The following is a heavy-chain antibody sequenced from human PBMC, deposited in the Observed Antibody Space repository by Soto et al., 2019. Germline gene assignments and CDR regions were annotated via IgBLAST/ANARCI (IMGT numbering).Heavy chain of an antibody. CDR3: ARGCTGGSCYGEFDY. Sequence: GSVKVSCKASGYTFTGYYMHWVRQAPGQGLEWMGWINPNSGGTNYAQKFQGWVTMTRDTSISTAYMELSRLRSDDTAVYYCARGCTGGSCYGEFDYWGQGTLVTVSS. CDR1: GYTFTGYY. CDR2: INPNSGGT. D-gene: IGHD2-15*01. V-gene: IGHV1-2*04. J-gene: IGHJ4*01.